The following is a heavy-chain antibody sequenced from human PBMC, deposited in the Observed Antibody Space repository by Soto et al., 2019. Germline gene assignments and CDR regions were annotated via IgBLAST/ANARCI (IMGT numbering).Heavy chain of an antibody. D-gene: IGHD3-22*01. Sequence: GVLRLSCAASGLTFSSYSMTWVRRAPGKGLEWVSSISSGSSYIFYADSVKGRFTISRDNTKNSLYLEMNSLRAEDTAVYYCAKSGYYDSSGYYFSLSYWGQGTLVTVSS. CDR1: GLTFSSYS. J-gene: IGHJ4*02. CDR3: AKSGYYDSSGYYFSLSY. CDR2: ISSGSSYI. V-gene: IGHV3-21*01.